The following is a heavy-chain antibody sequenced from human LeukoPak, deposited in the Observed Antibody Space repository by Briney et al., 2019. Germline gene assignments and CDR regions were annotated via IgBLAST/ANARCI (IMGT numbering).Heavy chain of an antibody. Sequence: GGSLRLSCAASGFNFANHAMSWVRQTPEKGLEWVSAISGGGDITYYADSVTGRFTISRDNSKDTLFLQMHSLRPGDTAVYYCVREDTPATANYWGQGTLVTISS. D-gene: IGHD2-21*02. V-gene: IGHV3-23*01. CDR1: GFNFANHA. CDR2: ISGGGDIT. J-gene: IGHJ4*02. CDR3: VREDTPATANY.